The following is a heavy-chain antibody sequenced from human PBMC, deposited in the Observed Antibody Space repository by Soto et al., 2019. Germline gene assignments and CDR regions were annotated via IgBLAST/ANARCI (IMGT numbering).Heavy chain of an antibody. J-gene: IGHJ5*02. CDR1: GGSFSGYY. D-gene: IGHD2-15*01. V-gene: IGHV4-34*01. CDR3: ARKIVVVAATPGWFDP. CDR2: INHSGST. Sequence: QVQLQQWGAGLLKPSETLSLTCAVYGGSFSGYYWSWIRQPPGKGLEWIGEINHSGSTNYNPSLKSRVTISVDTSKNQFSLKLSSVTAADTAVYYCARKIVVVAATPGWFDPWGQGTLVTVSS.